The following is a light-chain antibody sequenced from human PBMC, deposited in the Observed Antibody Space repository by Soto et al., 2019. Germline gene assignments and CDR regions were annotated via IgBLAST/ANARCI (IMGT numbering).Light chain of an antibody. V-gene: IGKV3-20*01. CDR3: QQCGSSPWT. CDR1: QSVSSYY. J-gene: IGKJ1*01. Sequence: EIVLTQSPGTLSLSPGERATLSCRASQSVSSYYLAWYQQKPGQAPRLLIYAASSRATGIPDRFSGGGSGTHFTLTSSRLEPEDFAVYYCQQCGSSPWTFGQGTKVEIK. CDR2: AAS.